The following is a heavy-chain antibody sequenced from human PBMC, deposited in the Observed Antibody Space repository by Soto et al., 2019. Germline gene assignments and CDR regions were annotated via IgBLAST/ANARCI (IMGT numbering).Heavy chain of an antibody. V-gene: IGHV3-21*01. J-gene: IGHJ4*02. CDR1: GFTFSSYS. D-gene: IGHD4-17*01. Sequence: EVQLVESGGGLVKPGGSLRLSCAAPGFTFSSYSMNWVRQAPGKGLEWVSSISSSSSYIYYADSVKGRFTISRDNAKNSLYLQMNSLRAEDTAVYYCAREQYGDYDRVLDYWGQGTLVTVSS. CDR2: ISSSSSYI. CDR3: AREQYGDYDRVLDY.